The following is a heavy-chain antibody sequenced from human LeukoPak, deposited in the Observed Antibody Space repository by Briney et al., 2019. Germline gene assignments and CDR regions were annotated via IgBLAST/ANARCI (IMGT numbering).Heavy chain of an antibody. Sequence: SVKVSCKASGGTFISCAISWVRQAPGQGLEWMGGIIPIFGTANYAQKFQGRVTITADKSTSTAYMELSSLRSEDTAVYYCARSESSSWSEWGQGTLVTVSS. V-gene: IGHV1-69*06. J-gene: IGHJ4*02. D-gene: IGHD6-13*01. CDR3: ARSESSSWSE. CDR1: GGTFISCA. CDR2: IIPIFGTA.